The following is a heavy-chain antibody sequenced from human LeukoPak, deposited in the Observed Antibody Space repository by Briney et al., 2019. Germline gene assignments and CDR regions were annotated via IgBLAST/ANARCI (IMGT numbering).Heavy chain of an antibody. Sequence: PSQTLSLTCTVSGGSISSGGYYWSWIRQHPGKGLEWIGYIYYSGSTYYNPSLKSRVTISVDTSKNQFSLKLSSVTAADTAVYYCARVPTSLDYYYYYGMDVWGQGTTVTVSS. J-gene: IGHJ6*02. CDR3: ARVPTSLDYYYYYGMDV. CDR2: IYYSGST. V-gene: IGHV4-31*03. CDR1: GGSISSGGYY.